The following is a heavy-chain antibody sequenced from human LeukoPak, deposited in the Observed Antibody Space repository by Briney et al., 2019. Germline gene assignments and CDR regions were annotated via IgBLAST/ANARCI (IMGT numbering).Heavy chain of an antibody. CDR2: INPNSGGT. CDR1: GYTFTDYY. J-gene: IGHJ4*02. D-gene: IGHD3-3*01. V-gene: IGHV1-2*02. CDR3: ARIYDFWSGYYFDY. Sequence: ASVTVSCKASGYTFTDYYMYWVRQAPGQGLEWMGWINPNSGGTNYAQKFQGRVTMTRDTSISTAYMELSRLRSDDTAVYYCARIYDFWSGYYFDYWGQGTLVTVSS.